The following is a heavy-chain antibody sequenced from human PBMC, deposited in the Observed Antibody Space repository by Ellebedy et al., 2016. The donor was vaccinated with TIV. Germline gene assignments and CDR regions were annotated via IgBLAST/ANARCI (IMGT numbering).Heavy chain of an antibody. J-gene: IGHJ6*03. CDR2: ISDNSGRT. CDR1: GFTFSSYA. D-gene: IGHD3-9*01. CDR3: AKEGGRLRYFDYYMDV. Sequence: GESLKISCAASGFTFSSYAMSWVRQAPGKGLEWVSAISDNSGRTYYADSVEGRFTISRDNPKNTLSLQMNSLRAEDTAVYYCAKEGGRLRYFDYYMDVWGKGTTVTVSS. V-gene: IGHV3-23*01.